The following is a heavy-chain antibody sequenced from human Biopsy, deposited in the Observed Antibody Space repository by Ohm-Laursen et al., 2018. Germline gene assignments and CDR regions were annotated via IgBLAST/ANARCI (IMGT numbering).Heavy chain of an antibody. V-gene: IGHV4-59*01. D-gene: IGHD3-10*01. J-gene: IGHJ4*02. CDR3: ARDDAATVIRGLYY. Sequence: SETLSLTYTVSGGSISSYYWNWIRQPPGKGLEWIGYIYYSGTTDYSPSLKSRVTISIDKSKNQFFLKLSSVTAEDTAVYYCARDDAATVIRGLYYWGQGALVTVSS. CDR2: IYYSGTT. CDR1: GGSISSYY.